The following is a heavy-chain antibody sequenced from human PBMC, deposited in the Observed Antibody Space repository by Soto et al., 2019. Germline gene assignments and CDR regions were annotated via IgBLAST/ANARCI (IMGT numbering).Heavy chain of an antibody. CDR2: ISAHNGNT. CDR3: ARGRYGDY. J-gene: IGHJ4*02. D-gene: IGHD1-1*01. V-gene: IGHV1-18*01. CDR1: GYTFPSYG. Sequence: VQSGAEVKKPGASVKVSSKLSGYTFPSYGITWVRQAPGQGLEWMGWISAHNGNTDYAQKLQGRVIVTRDTSTSTAYMELRSLRSDDTAVYYCARGRYGDYWGQGALVTVSS.